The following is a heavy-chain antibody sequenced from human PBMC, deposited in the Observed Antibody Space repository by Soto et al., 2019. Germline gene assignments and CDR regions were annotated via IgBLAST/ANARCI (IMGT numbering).Heavy chain of an antibody. CDR2: ISGSGGST. Sequence: GGSLRLSCATSGFTFSSYAMSWVRQAPGKGLEWVSAISGSGGSTYYADSVKGRFTISRDNSKSTLYLQMNSLRAEDTAVYYCAKRLDSMVRGVITDTLDYWGQGTLVTVSS. V-gene: IGHV3-23*01. CDR3: AKRLDSMVRGVITDTLDY. J-gene: IGHJ4*02. CDR1: GFTFSSYA. D-gene: IGHD3-10*01.